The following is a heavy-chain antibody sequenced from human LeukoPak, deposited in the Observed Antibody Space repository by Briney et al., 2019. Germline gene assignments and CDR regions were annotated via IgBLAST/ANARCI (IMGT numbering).Heavy chain of an antibody. CDR3: ARAHNWAYYYGMDV. V-gene: IGHV4-59*12. D-gene: IGHD1-20*01. Sequence: ASETLSLTCTVSGDSISSYYWSWIRQPPGKGLEWIGYIYYSGSTYYNPSLKSRVTISVDTSKNQFSLKLSSVTAADTAVYYCARAHNWAYYYGMDVWGQGTTVTVSS. CDR1: GDSISSYY. CDR2: IYYSGST. J-gene: IGHJ6*02.